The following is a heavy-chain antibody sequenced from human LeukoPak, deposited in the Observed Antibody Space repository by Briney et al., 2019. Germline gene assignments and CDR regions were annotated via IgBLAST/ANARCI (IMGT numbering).Heavy chain of an antibody. CDR2: ISGSGGST. V-gene: IGHV3-23*01. CDR3: AKAPTYGDYRYFEY. CDR1: GFTFGSYA. J-gene: IGHJ4*02. Sequence: GGSLRLSCAASGFTFGSYAMSWVRQAPGKGLEWVSGISGSGGSTYYADSVKGRFTISRDKSMRTLFLQLNSLRVEDTAVYHCAKAPTYGDYRYFEYWGQGVLVTVSS. D-gene: IGHD4-17*01.